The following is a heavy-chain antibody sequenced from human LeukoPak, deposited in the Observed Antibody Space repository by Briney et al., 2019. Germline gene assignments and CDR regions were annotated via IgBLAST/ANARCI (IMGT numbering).Heavy chain of an antibody. Sequence: SETLSLTCAVSGGSISSGGYSWSWLRQPPGKGLEWIGYIYHSGSTYYNPSLKSRVTISVDRSKNQFSLKLSSVTAADTAVYYCATSPRRYCSSTSCYLGAFDIWGQGTMVTVSS. CDR1: GGSISSGGYS. D-gene: IGHD2-2*01. V-gene: IGHV4-30-2*01. J-gene: IGHJ3*02. CDR2: IYHSGST. CDR3: ATSPRRYCSSTSCYLGAFDI.